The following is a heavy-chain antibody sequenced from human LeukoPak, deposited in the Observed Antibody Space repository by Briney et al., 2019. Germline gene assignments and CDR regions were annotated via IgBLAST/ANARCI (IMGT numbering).Heavy chain of an antibody. Sequence: PSETLSLTCTVSGDSINSYLWTWIRQPAGKGLEWIGRIYTSGSTNYNPSLKSRVTMSVDTSKNQFSLKLSSVTAADTAVYFCAKGGTYCGGDCYSDDAFDIWGQGTMVTVSS. CDR2: IYTSGST. V-gene: IGHV4-4*07. CDR3: AKGGTYCGGDCYSDDAFDI. CDR1: GDSINSYL. J-gene: IGHJ3*02. D-gene: IGHD2-21*02.